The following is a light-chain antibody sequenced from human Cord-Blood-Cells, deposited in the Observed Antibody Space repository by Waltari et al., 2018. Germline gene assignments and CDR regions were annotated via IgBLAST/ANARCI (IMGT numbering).Light chain of an antibody. CDR1: QSISSY. V-gene: IGKV1-39*01. CDR2: AAS. Sequence: DIQRTQSHSSLCASVGERVTITCRASQSISSYLNWYQQKPGKAPKLLIYAASSLQSGVPSRFSGSGSGTDFTVTISSLQPEDFATYYCQQSYSTPWTFGQGTKVDIK. J-gene: IGKJ1*01. CDR3: QQSYSTPWT.